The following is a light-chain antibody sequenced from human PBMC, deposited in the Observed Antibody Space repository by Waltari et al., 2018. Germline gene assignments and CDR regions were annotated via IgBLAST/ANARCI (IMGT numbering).Light chain of an antibody. J-gene: IGLJ2*01. V-gene: IGLV1-44*01. Sequence: QSVLTQSPSASGTAGQRVAISCSGSDSDIGRNSVDWYQQVPGTAPKLLIYSNKQRPSGVPDRFSGSKSGTSASRAISGLQSGDESYYYCAVWVDSMNAVVFGGGTNLTVL. CDR2: SNK. CDR1: DSDIGRNS. CDR3: AVWVDSMNAVV.